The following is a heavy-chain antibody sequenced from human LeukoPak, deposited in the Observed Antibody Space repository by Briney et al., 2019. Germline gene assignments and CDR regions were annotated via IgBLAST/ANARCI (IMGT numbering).Heavy chain of an antibody. Sequence: GGSLRLSCAASGFTFSSYAMHWVRQAPGKGLEWVAVISYVGSNKYYTDSVKGRFTISRDNSKNTLYLQMNSLRAEDTAVYYCARPYNSGWYGDFDYWGQGTLVTVSS. CDR2: ISYVGSNK. V-gene: IGHV3-30-3*01. CDR1: GFTFSSYA. J-gene: IGHJ4*02. D-gene: IGHD6-19*01. CDR3: ARPYNSGWYGDFDY.